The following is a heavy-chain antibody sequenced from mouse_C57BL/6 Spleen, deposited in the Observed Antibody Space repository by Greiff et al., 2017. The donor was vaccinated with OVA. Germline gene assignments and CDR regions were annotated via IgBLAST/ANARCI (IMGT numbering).Heavy chain of an antibody. D-gene: IGHD2-1*01. CDR1: GYAFSSSW. J-gene: IGHJ2*01. Sequence: QVQLQQSGPELVKPGASVQISCKASGYAFSSSWMNWVKQRPGKGLEWIGRIYPGDGDTNYNGKFKGKATLTADKSSSTAYMQLSSLTSEDSAVYFCARGDGNSFDYWGQGTTLTVSS. CDR2: IYPGDGDT. CDR3: ARGDGNSFDY. V-gene: IGHV1-82*01.